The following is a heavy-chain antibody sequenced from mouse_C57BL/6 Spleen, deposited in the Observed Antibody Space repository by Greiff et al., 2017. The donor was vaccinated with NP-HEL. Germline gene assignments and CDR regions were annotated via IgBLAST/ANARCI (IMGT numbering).Heavy chain of an antibody. CDR2: IDPEDGET. V-gene: IGHV14-2*01. J-gene: IGHJ1*03. CDR1: GFNIKDYY. CDR3: ARLGSTVVASRYFDV. D-gene: IGHD1-1*01. Sequence: EVQLQQSGAELVKPGASVKLSCTASGFNIKDYYMHWVKQRTEQGLEWIGRIDPEDGETKYAPKFQGKATITADTSSNTAYLQLSSLTSEDTAGFYCARLGSTVVASRYFDVWGTGTTVTVSS.